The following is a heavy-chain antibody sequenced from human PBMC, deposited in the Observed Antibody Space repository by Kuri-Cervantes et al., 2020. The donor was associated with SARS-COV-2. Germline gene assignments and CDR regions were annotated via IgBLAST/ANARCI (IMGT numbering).Heavy chain of an antibody. V-gene: IGHV3-53*01. J-gene: IGHJ5*02. CDR3: ARVTVTMIVGGYWFDL. CDR1: GITVNSNY. D-gene: IGHD3-22*01. Sequence: ESLKISCAASGITVNSNYMSWVRQAPGKRLEWVSIIYTGGDTYYADSVKGRFTIARDISKNTLYLQLNSLKNEDTAVYYCARVTVTMIVGGYWFDLWGQGTLVTVSS. CDR2: IYTGGDT.